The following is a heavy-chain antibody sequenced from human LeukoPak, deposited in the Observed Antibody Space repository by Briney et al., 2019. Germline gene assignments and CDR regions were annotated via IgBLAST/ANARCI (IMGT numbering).Heavy chain of an antibody. CDR3: AKESHYYDSSGYPRDY. D-gene: IGHD3-22*01. Sequence: GGSLSLSCAASGFTFSMFAMSWVRQAPGQGLEWVSAISGSGGSTYYADSVKGRFTISRDNSKNTLYLQMNSLRAEDTAVYYCAKESHYYDSSGYPRDYWGQGTLVTVSS. CDR2: ISGSGGST. V-gene: IGHV3-23*01. CDR1: GFTFSMFA. J-gene: IGHJ4*02.